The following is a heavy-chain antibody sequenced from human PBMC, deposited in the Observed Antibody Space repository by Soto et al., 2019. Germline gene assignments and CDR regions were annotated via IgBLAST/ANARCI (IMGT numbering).Heavy chain of an antibody. Sequence: GGSLRLSCAASGFTFSSHWMHWVRQAPGKGLVWVSRINNDGSSTSYADSVKGRFTISRDNAENTLFLQMNSLRAEDTAVYYCARDQFYYDGSGYLGLWGQGTLVTVSS. J-gene: IGHJ4*02. CDR1: GFTFSSHW. V-gene: IGHV3-74*01. D-gene: IGHD3-22*01. CDR3: ARDQFYYDGSGYLGL. CDR2: INNDGSST.